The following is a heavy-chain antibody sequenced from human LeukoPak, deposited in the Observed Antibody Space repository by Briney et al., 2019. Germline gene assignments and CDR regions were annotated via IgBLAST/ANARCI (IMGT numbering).Heavy chain of an antibody. CDR1: GGSISSSSYY. J-gene: IGHJ4*02. Sequence: SETLSLTCTVSGGSISSSSYYWGWIRQPPGKGLEWIGSIYYSGSTYYNPSLKSRVTTSVDTSKNQFSLKLSSVTAADTAVYYCARGRSFGHAGYWGQGTLVTVSS. D-gene: IGHD3-3*02. CDR2: IYYSGST. V-gene: IGHV4-39*07. CDR3: ARGRSFGHAGY.